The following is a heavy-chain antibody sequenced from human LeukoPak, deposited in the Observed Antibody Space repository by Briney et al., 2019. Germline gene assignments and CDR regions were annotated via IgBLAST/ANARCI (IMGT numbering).Heavy chain of an antibody. CDR1: GFTFSSYS. V-gene: IGHV3-21*01. Sequence: GGSLRPSCAASGFTFSSYSMNWVRQAPGKGLEWVSSISSSSSYIYYADSVKGRFTISRDNAKNSLYLQMNSLRAEDTAVYYCARDGTTDYFDYWGQGTLVTVSS. D-gene: IGHD1/OR15-1a*01. J-gene: IGHJ4*02. CDR2: ISSSSSYI. CDR3: ARDGTTDYFDY.